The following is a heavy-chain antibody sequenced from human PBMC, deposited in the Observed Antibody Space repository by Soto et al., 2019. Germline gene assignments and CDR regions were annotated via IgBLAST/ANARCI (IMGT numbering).Heavy chain of an antibody. CDR2: IWYDGSNK. CDR1: GFTFSSYG. CDR3: ARDLSGDYGALDT. Sequence: QVQLVESGGGVVQPGRSLRLSCAPSGFTFSSYGMHWARQAPGKGLEWVAVIWYDGSNKVYAYSVKGRFTISRDNSKNTLYLQMNSLRAEDTAVYYCARDLSGDYGALDTWGQGTMVTVSS. D-gene: IGHD4-17*01. V-gene: IGHV3-33*01. J-gene: IGHJ3*02.